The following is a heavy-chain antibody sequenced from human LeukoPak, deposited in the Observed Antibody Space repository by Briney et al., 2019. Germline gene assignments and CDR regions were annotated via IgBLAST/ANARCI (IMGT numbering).Heavy chain of an antibody. CDR1: GFTFSSYA. CDR3: AKDGFGYYDFWSGYSDPGYYFDY. J-gene: IGHJ4*02. D-gene: IGHD3-3*01. Sequence: PGGSLRLSCAASGFTFSSYAMSWVRQAPGKGLEWVSAISGSGGSTYYADSVKGRFTISRDNSKNTLYLQMNSLRAEDTAVYYCAKDGFGYYDFWSGYSDPGYYFDYWGQGTLVTVSS. CDR2: ISGSGGST. V-gene: IGHV3-23*01.